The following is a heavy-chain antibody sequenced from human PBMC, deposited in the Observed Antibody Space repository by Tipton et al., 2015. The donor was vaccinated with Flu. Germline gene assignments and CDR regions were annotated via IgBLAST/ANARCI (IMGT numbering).Heavy chain of an antibody. CDR2: IWYDGSNK. CDR3: ARGYDILTDGGGYFDY. V-gene: IGHV3-33*01. CDR1: GFTFSSYA. Sequence: SLRLSCAASGFTFSSYAMHWVRQAPGKGLEWVAVIWYDGSNKYYADSVKGRFTISRDNSKNTLYLQMNSLRAEDTAVYYCARGYDILTDGGGYFDYRGQGTLESVTS. J-gene: IGHJ4*02. D-gene: IGHD3-9*01.